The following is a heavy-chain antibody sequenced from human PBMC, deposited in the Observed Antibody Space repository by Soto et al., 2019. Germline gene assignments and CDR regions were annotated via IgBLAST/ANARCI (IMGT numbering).Heavy chain of an antibody. CDR1: GGTFSSYA. D-gene: IGHD4-17*01. J-gene: IGHJ5*02. CDR3: AFRTTVPWFDP. Sequence: SVKVSCKASGGTFSSYAISWLRQARGQGLEWMGGIIPIFGTANYAQKFQGRVTITADESTSTAYMELSSLRSEDTAVYYCAFRTTVPWFDPWGQGTMVTVSS. V-gene: IGHV1-69*13. CDR2: IIPIFGTA.